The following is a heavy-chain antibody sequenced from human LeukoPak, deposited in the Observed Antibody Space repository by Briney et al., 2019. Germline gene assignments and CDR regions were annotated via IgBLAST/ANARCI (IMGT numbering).Heavy chain of an antibody. CDR1: GFTFSDYY. V-gene: IGHV3-11*01. CDR3: ATSWNYGDFPGY. CDR2: ISSSGSTI. J-gene: IGHJ4*02. D-gene: IGHD4-17*01. Sequence: PGGSLRLSCAASGFTFSDYYMSWIRQAPGKGLEGVSYISSSGSTIYYADSVKGRFTISRDNAKNSLYLQMNSLRAEDTAVYYCATSWNYGDFPGYWGQGTLVTVSS.